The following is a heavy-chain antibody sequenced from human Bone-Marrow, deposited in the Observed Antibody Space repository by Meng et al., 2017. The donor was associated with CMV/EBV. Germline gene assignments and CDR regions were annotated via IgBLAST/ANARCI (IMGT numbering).Heavy chain of an antibody. V-gene: IGHV3-11*01. CDR2: ISSSGSTI. Sequence: GASLKISCAASGFTFSDYYMSWIRQAPGKGLEWVSYISSSGSTIYYADSVKGRFTISRDNAKNSLYLQMNSLRAEDTAVYYCAREVYCSSTSCPYEYWGQGKLVNVYS. CDR3: AREVYCSSTSCPYEY. J-gene: IGHJ4*02. CDR1: GFTFSDYY. D-gene: IGHD2-2*01.